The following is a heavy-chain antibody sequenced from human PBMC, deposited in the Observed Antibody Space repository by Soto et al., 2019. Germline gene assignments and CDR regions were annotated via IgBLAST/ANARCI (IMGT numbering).Heavy chain of an antibody. CDR1: GFTVSSHY. Sequence: GGSLRLCCAASGFTVSSHYMNWVRQAPGKGLEWVSLIQSGGSTFYADSVKGRFTISRDNSKNTLFLQMNSLRVEDTAMYYCSRDDVYCSGGSCYGVPIDVWARGNTVTVSS. D-gene: IGHD2-15*01. CDR3: SRDDVYCSGGSCYGVPIDV. J-gene: IGHJ6*03. CDR2: IQSGGST. V-gene: IGHV3-66*01.